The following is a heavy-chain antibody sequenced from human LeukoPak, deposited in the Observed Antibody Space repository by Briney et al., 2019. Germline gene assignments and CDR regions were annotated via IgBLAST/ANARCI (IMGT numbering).Heavy chain of an antibody. CDR3: ARDSLGNIVGATKHFDY. CDR1: GFTFSSYS. CDR2: ISSSSSYI. V-gene: IGHV3-21*01. D-gene: IGHD1-26*01. J-gene: IGHJ4*02. Sequence: GGSLRLSCAASGFTFSSYSMNWVRQAPGKGLEWVSSISSSSSYIYYADSVKGRFTISRDNAKNSLYLQMNSLRDEDTAVYYCARDSLGNIVGATKHFDYWGQGTLVTVSS.